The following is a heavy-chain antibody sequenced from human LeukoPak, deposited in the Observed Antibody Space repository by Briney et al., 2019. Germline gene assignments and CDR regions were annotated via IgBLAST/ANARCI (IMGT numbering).Heavy chain of an antibody. Sequence: GGSLRLSCAASGFTFSSYAMHWVRQAPGKGLEWVAVISCNGSNKYYADSVKGRFTISRDNSKNTLYLQMNSLRAEDTAVYYCARDIYCSSTSCYGNAFDIWGQGTMVTVSS. D-gene: IGHD2-2*01. CDR1: GFTFSSYA. J-gene: IGHJ3*02. CDR3: ARDIYCSSTSCYGNAFDI. CDR2: ISCNGSNK. V-gene: IGHV3-30*04.